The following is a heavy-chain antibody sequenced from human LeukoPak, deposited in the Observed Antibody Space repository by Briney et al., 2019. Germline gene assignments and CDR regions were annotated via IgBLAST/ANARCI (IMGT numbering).Heavy chain of an antibody. CDR3: ARDNFYCSSTSCYAGWFDP. CDR2: IYYSGST. D-gene: IGHD2-2*01. CDR1: GGSISSITFY. Sequence: SETLSLTCTVSGGSISSITFYWGWIRQPPGKGLEWIGYIYYSGSTYYNPSLKSRVTISVDTSKNQFSLKLSSVTAADTAVYYCARDNFYCSSTSCYAGWFDPWGQGTLVTVSS. V-gene: IGHV4-30-4*08. J-gene: IGHJ5*02.